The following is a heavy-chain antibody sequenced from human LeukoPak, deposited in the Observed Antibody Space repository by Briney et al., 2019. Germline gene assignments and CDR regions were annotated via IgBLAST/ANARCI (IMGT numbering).Heavy chain of an antibody. CDR1: GFTSDDYA. J-gene: IGHJ4*02. V-gene: IGHV3-9*02. Sequence: GRSLRLSCAASGFTSDDYAMHSGRHAPGKGLGWVSGISWNSGSIGYADSVKGRFTISRDNAKNSLYLQMNSLRAEDTALYYCAKGSTVTTLFDYWGQGTLVTVSS. D-gene: IGHD4-17*01. CDR3: AKGSTVTTLFDY. CDR2: ISWNSGSI.